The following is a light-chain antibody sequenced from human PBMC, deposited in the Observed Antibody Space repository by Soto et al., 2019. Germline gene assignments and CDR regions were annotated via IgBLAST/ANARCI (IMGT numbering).Light chain of an antibody. Sequence: EIVLTQSPATLSLSPGERATLSCRASQSVSSSYLAWYQQKPGQAPRLLIYGTSNRATGIPDRFSGSGSGTDFTLTISRLEPEDFEVYYCQQYDSSPPVTFGGGTKVELK. CDR1: QSVSSSY. CDR2: GTS. CDR3: QQYDSSPPVT. J-gene: IGKJ4*01. V-gene: IGKV3-20*01.